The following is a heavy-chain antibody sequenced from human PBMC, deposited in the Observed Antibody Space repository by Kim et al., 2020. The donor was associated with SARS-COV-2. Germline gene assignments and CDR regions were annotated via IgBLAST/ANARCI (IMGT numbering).Heavy chain of an antibody. CDR1: GYTFTSYY. Sequence: ASVKVSCKASGYTFTSYYMHWVRQAPGQGLEWMGIINPSGGSTSYAQKFQGRVTMTRDTSTSTVYMELSSLRSEDTAVYYCARDPGRRDGYNQLDYWGQGTLVTVSS. V-gene: IGHV1-46*01. D-gene: IGHD5-12*01. CDR3: ARDPGRRDGYNQLDY. J-gene: IGHJ4*02. CDR2: INPSGGST.